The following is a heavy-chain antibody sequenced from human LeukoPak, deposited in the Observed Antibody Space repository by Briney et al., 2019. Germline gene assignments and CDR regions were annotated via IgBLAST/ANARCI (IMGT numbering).Heavy chain of an antibody. D-gene: IGHD6-19*01. CDR3: ARDAGYSSGWYLY. Sequence: GGSLRLSCAASGFTFSSYEMNWVRQAPGKGLEWVSYISSSGSTIYYADSVKGRFTISRDNAKNSLYLQMNSLRAEDTAVYYCARDAGYSSGWYLYCGQGTLVTVSS. J-gene: IGHJ4*02. CDR2: ISSSGSTI. V-gene: IGHV3-48*03. CDR1: GFTFSSYE.